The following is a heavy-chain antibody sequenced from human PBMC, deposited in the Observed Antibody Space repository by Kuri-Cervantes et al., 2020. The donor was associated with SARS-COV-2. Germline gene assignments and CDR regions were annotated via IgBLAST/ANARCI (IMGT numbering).Heavy chain of an antibody. J-gene: IGHJ4*02. D-gene: IGHD3-3*01. CDR2: IYYSGST. Sequence: SETLSLTCPVSGGSVIGGSYSWSWIRQPPGKGLEWIGHIYYSGSTNYNPSLKSQVTKSVDTSKNQFSLTLSSVTAADTAVSYCARSVNDFWSGYAVSLSTNYFDYWGQGALVTVSS. CDR3: ARSVNDFWSGYAVSLSTNYFDY. V-gene: IGHV4-61*01. CDR1: GGSVIGGSYS.